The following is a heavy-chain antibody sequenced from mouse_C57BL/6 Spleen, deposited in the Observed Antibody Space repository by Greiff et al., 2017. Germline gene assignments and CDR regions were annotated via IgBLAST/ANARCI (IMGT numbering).Heavy chain of an antibody. D-gene: IGHD2-3*01. Sequence: VQLQQSGAELVKPGASVKLSCKASGYTFTSYWMHWVKQRPGQGLEWIGMIHPNSGSTNYNEKFKSQATLTVDKSSSPAYMQLSSLTSEDSAVYYYARNSDDYYDYYAMDYWGQGTSVTVSS. V-gene: IGHV1-64*01. CDR2: IHPNSGST. CDR3: ARNSDDYYDYYAMDY. J-gene: IGHJ4*01. CDR1: GYTFTSYW.